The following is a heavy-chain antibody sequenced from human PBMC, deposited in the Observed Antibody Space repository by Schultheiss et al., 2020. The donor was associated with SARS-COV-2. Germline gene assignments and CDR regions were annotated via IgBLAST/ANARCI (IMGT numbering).Heavy chain of an antibody. Sequence: SETLSLTCTVSGGSISSDSYYWGWIRQPPGKGLEWIGTIYYSGSTYYNPSLKSRVTISVDTSKNQFFLKLSSVTAADTAVYYCARGLELAAGTTVWFDPWGQGTLVTVSS. J-gene: IGHJ5*02. V-gene: IGHV4-39*01. CDR2: IYYSGST. D-gene: IGHD1-7*01. CDR1: GGSISSDSYY. CDR3: ARGLELAAGTTVWFDP.